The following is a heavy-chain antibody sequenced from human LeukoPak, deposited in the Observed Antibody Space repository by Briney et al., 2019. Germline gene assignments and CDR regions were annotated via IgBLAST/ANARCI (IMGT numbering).Heavy chain of an antibody. Sequence: GGSLRLSCAASGFTFDDYTMHRVRHAPGKGLEWVSLISWDGGSTYYADSVKGRFTISRDNSKNSLYLQMNSLRTEDTALYYCAKARTGLLWFGESYGMDVWGQGTTVTVSS. V-gene: IGHV3-43*01. D-gene: IGHD3-10*01. CDR3: AKARTGLLWFGESYGMDV. CDR2: ISWDGGST. CDR1: GFTFDDYT. J-gene: IGHJ6*02.